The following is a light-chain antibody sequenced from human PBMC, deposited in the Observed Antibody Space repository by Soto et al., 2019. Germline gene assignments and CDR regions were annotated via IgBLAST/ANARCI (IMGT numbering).Light chain of an antibody. CDR3: SSYTTSSTRV. Sequence: QSALTQPASVSGSPGQSITISCTGTSSDAGGYNYVSWYQQHPGKAPKLMIYDVSNRPSGVSNRFSGSKSGNTASLTISGLQAEDEDDYYCSSYTTSSTRVFGTGTKLTVL. V-gene: IGLV2-14*01. CDR1: SSDAGGYNY. J-gene: IGLJ1*01. CDR2: DVS.